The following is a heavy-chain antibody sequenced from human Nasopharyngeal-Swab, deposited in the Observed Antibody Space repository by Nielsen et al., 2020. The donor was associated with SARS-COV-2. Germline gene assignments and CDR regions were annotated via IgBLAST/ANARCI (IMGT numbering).Heavy chain of an antibody. V-gene: IGHV3-21*01. CDR2: ISSSSSYI. CDR3: ARAAERGRDNYFDY. Sequence: GESLKISCAASGFTFSSYSMNWVRQAPGKRLEWVSSISSSSSYIYYADSVKGRFTISRDNAKNSLYLQMNSLRAEDTAVYYCARAAERGRDNYFDYWGQGTLVTVSS. CDR1: GFTFSSYS. J-gene: IGHJ4*02. D-gene: IGHD2-21*01.